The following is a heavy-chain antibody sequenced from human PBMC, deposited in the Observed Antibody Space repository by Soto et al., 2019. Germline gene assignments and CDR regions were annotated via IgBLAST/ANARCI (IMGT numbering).Heavy chain of an antibody. Sequence: GGSLRLSCAASGFTFSSYGMHWVRQAPGKGLEWVAVIWYDGSNKYYADSVKGRFTISRDNSKNTLYLQMNSPRAEDTAVYYCAREGVIADRTYYYYGMDVWGQGTTVTVYS. CDR3: AREGVIADRTYYYYGMDV. J-gene: IGHJ6*02. V-gene: IGHV3-33*01. CDR1: GFTFSSYG. D-gene: IGHD6-6*01. CDR2: IWYDGSNK.